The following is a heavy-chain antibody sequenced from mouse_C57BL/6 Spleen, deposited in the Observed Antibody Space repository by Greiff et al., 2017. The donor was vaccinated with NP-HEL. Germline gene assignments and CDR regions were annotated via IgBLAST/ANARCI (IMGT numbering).Heavy chain of an antibody. V-gene: IGHV1-50*01. Sequence: QVQLQQPGAELVKPGASVKLSCKASGYTFTSYWMQWVKQRPGQGLEWIGEIDPSDSYTNYNQKFKGKATLTVDTSSSTAYMQLSSLTSEDSAVYYCARSGDAPFAYWGQGTLVTVSA. CDR3: ARSGDAPFAY. CDR1: GYTFTSYW. J-gene: IGHJ3*01. CDR2: IDPSDSYT. D-gene: IGHD3-1*01.